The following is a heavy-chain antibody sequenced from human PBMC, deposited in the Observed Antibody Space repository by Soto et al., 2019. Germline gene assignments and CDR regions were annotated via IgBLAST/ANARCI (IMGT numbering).Heavy chain of an antibody. Sequence: WRSLRLSYAAAGFSLSSYGMSWVRQAPGKGLEWVSAISGGSSSTFYAASVKGRFTISRDNSKDTLYLQMNSLRADDTAVFYCPTEHVVEEGVPYFAFWGQRTLVPVSP. J-gene: IGHJ4*02. D-gene: IGHD2-21*01. CDR1: GFSLSSYG. V-gene: IGHV3-23*01. CDR3: PTEHVVEEGVPYFAF. CDR2: ISGGSSST.